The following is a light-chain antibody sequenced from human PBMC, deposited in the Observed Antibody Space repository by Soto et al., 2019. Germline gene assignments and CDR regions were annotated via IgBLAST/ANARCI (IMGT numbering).Light chain of an antibody. CDR2: GAS. Sequence: EIVTTQSPATLSVSPGERATLSCRASQSVSSNLAWYQQKPGQAPRLLIYGASTRATGIPARFSGSGSGTEFTLTISSLQSEDFAVYYCQQYNNWPRPFGQGTKVEIK. CDR1: QSVSSN. J-gene: IGKJ1*01. CDR3: QQYNNWPRP. V-gene: IGKV3-15*01.